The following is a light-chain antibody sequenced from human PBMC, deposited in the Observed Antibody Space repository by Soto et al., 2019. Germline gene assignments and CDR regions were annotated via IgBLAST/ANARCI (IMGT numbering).Light chain of an antibody. CDR3: QHYDSYPIT. CDR1: QSISSW. Sequence: DIQMTQSPSTLSASVGDRVTITCRASQSISSWLAWYQQKPGKAPKLLIYKESSLESGVPSRFSGSGSGTEFTLTINSLQPDDFATYYCQHYDSYPITFGQGTRLEIK. V-gene: IGKV1-5*03. CDR2: KES. J-gene: IGKJ5*01.